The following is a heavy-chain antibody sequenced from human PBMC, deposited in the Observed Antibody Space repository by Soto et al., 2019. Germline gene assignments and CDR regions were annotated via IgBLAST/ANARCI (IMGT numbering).Heavy chain of an antibody. Sequence: QMQLQESGPGLVKPSETLSLTCAVSGGSIISGSCGSWFRHFPGQGLEWIGEILLDGTTYYNPSREGRVTISVDTSNNQLSLMLTSVSAAEAALYYCAGQGQIPYVWAYWGQGTLVTVSA. V-gene: IGHV4-4*02. CDR1: GGSIISGSC. CDR2: ILLDGTT. D-gene: IGHD3-16*01. CDR3: AGQGQIPYVWAY. J-gene: IGHJ4*02.